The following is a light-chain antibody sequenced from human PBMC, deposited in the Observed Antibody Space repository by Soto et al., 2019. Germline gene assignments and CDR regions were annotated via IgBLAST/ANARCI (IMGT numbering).Light chain of an antibody. CDR1: SSDVGAYDS. J-gene: IGLJ1*01. CDR3: SSCTTTATHHV. CDR2: EVG. V-gene: IGLV2-14*01. Sequence: QSALTQPASVSGSPGQSITVSCTGTSSDVGAYDSVSWYQQHPGKAPKLLIYEVGNRPSGVSNRFSGSKSGNTASLTISGLQAEDEADYYCSSCTTTATHHVFGSGTKVTVL.